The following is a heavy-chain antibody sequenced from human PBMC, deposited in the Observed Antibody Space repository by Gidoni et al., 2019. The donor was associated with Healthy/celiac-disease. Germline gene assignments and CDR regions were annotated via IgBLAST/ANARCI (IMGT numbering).Heavy chain of an antibody. D-gene: IGHD4-4*01. J-gene: IGHJ6*02. CDR1: GGSFSGYY. CDR2: INHSGST. V-gene: IGHV4-34*01. Sequence: QVQLQQWGAGLLKPSETLSLTCAVYGGSFSGYYWSWIRQPPGKGLEWIGEINHSGSTNYNPSLKSRVTISVDTSKNQFSLKLSSVTAADTAVYYCARGYGYSKDYGMDVWGQGTTVTVSS. CDR3: ARGYGYSKDYGMDV.